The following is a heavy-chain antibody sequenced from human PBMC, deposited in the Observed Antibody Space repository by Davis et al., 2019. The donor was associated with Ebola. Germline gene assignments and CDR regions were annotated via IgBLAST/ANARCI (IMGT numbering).Heavy chain of an antibody. D-gene: IGHD3-10*01. Sequence: AASVKVSCKASGYTFTTYYIHWVRQAPGQGLEWMGVVDPRSGSTTYAQKFQGRVTMTRDTSTSTVYMELSSLRSEDTAVYYCARLGSYYGSGSYYGMDVWGQGTTVTVSS. V-gene: IGHV1-46*03. CDR1: GYTFTTYY. CDR2: VDPRSGST. CDR3: ARLGSYYGSGSYYGMDV. J-gene: IGHJ6*02.